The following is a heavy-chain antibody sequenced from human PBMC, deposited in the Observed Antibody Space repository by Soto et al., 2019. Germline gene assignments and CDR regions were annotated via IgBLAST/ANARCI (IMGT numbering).Heavy chain of an antibody. CDR1: GGSISSGVYY. V-gene: IGHV4-31*09. Sequence: LSETLSLTCTVSGGSISSGVYYCSWIRQHPGKGLELIGEISQSGTTKYNPSLASRVTISVDKSKNQFSLRLTSMTAADTAVYYCAKKVHAALRLYYFFGLEVWGQGTTVTVSS. CDR2: ISQSGTT. D-gene: IGHD2-15*01. CDR3: AKKVHAALRLYYFFGLEV. J-gene: IGHJ6*01.